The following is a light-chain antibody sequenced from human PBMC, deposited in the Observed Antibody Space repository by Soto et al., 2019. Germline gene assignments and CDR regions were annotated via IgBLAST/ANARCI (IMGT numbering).Light chain of an antibody. J-gene: IGKJ5*01. Sequence: EIVMTQSPATLSVSPGERAPLSCRASQSVRSNLAWYQQRPGQAPRLLIYGTSTRATGIPARFSGSGSGTEFTLSISSLQSEDFAVYYCQQYNNWPAITFGQGTRLEIK. CDR3: QQYNNWPAIT. CDR1: QSVRSN. CDR2: GTS. V-gene: IGKV3D-15*01.